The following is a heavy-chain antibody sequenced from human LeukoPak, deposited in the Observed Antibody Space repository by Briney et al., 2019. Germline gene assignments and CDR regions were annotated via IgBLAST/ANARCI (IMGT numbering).Heavy chain of an antibody. Sequence: GGSLRLSCAASGFTVSTNCMTWVRQAPREGLEWVSTIYSGGTTYYADSVMGRFTISRHNSRNTLYLQMNSLRAEDTAVYYCARVDTVMAYYFDLWGQGTLVTVSS. V-gene: IGHV3-53*04. CDR3: ARVDTVMAYYFDL. CDR2: IYSGGTT. J-gene: IGHJ4*02. CDR1: GFTVSTNC. D-gene: IGHD5-18*01.